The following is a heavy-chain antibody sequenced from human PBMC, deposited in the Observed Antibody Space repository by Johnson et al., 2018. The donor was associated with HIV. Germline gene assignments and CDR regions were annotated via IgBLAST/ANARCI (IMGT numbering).Heavy chain of an antibody. J-gene: IGHJ3*02. CDR1: GFTFDDYG. CDR2: IYSGGST. V-gene: IGHV3-66*02. Sequence: MHLVESGGGVVRPGGSLRLSCAASGFTFDDYGMSWVRQAPGKGLEWVSVIYSGGSTYYADSVKGRFTISRDNSKNTLYLQMNSLRAEDTAVYYCARELGYSSRAFGAFDIWGQGTMVTVSS. CDR3: ARELGYSSRAFGAFDI. D-gene: IGHD6-13*01.